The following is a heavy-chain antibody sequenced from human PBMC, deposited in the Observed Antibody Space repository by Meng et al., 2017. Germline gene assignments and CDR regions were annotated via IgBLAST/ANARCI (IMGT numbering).Heavy chain of an antibody. Sequence: ASVKVSCKASGYTFTSYGISWARQAPGQGLEWMGWISAYNGNTNYAQKLQGRVTMTTDTSTSTAYMELRSLRSDDTAVYYCARENYDILTGYYSPLYYYYYGMDVWGQGTTVTVSS. CDR1: GYTFTSYG. D-gene: IGHD3-9*01. V-gene: IGHV1-18*01. CDR3: ARENYDILTGYYSPLYYYYYGMDV. J-gene: IGHJ6*02. CDR2: ISAYNGNT.